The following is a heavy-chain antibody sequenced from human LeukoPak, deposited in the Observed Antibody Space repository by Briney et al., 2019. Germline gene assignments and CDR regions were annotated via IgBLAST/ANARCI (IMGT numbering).Heavy chain of an antibody. Sequence: KHGESLKISCKGSGYSFSSYWISWVRQVPGKGLEWMGRIDPGDSFTKYRPSLEGRVTISADKSLSTVYLQWSSLKASDTAIYYCARDGGGVSSWVSHWGQGTLVTVSS. V-gene: IGHV5-10-1*01. D-gene: IGHD2-8*02. J-gene: IGHJ4*02. CDR2: IDPGDSFT. CDR3: ARDGGGVSSWVSH. CDR1: GYSFSSYW.